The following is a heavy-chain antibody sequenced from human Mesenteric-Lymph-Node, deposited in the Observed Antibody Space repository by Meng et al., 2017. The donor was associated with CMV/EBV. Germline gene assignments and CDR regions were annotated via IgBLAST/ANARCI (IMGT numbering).Heavy chain of an antibody. D-gene: IGHD4-23*01. J-gene: IGHJ4*02. Sequence: SLKISCAASGFTFDDYAMHWVRQAPGKGLEWVSGISWNSGSIGYADSVKGRFTISRDDAKNTLYLQMNSLSAEDTAVYYCIRVQSSGGNWVNFDYWGQGTLVTVSS. CDR1: GFTFDDYA. CDR2: ISWNSGSI. CDR3: IRVQSSGGNWVNFDY. V-gene: IGHV3-9*01.